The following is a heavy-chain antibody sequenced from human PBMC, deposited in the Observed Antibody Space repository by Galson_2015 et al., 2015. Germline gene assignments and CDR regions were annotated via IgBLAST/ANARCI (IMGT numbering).Heavy chain of an antibody. J-gene: IGHJ6*02. CDR3: ASGGGYGLYYYYGMDV. V-gene: IGHV3-48*03. Sequence: SLRLSCAASGFTFSSYEMNWVRQAPGKGLEWVSYISSSGSTIYYADSVKGRFTISRDNAKNSLYLQMNILRAEDTAVYYCASGGGYGLYYYYGMDVWGQGTTVTVSS. D-gene: IGHD5-12*01. CDR2: ISSSGSTI. CDR1: GFTFSSYE.